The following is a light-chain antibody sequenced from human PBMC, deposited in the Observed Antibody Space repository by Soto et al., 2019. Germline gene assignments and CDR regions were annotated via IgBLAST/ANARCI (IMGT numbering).Light chain of an antibody. CDR2: EDT. Sequence: QSVLTQPASVSGSPGQSTTISCTGTSSDVGSYNLVSWYQQHPDKAPKLMIYEDTKRPSGVSNRFSGSKSGNTASLTLSGLQAEDEADYYCCSYAGSTSLLFGGGTKVTVL. J-gene: IGLJ2*01. CDR1: SSDVGSYNL. V-gene: IGLV2-23*02. CDR3: CSYAGSTSLL.